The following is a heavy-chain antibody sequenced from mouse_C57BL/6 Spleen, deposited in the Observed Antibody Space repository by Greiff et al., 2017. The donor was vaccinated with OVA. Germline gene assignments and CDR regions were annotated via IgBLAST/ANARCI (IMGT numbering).Heavy chain of an antibody. Sequence: VKLLESGPELVKPGASVKISCKASGYAFSSSWMNWVKQRPGKGLEWIGRIYPGDGDTNYNGKFKGKATLTADKSSSTAYMQLSSLTSEDSAVYFCARGTTVVAPFAYWGQGTLVTVSA. CDR3: ARGTTVVAPFAY. D-gene: IGHD1-1*01. CDR1: GYAFSSSW. J-gene: IGHJ3*01. CDR2: IYPGDGDT. V-gene: IGHV1-82*01.